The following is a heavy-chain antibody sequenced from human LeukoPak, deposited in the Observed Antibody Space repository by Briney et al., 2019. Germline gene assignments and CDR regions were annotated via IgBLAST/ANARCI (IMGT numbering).Heavy chain of an antibody. Sequence: PGGSLRLSCAASGFTVSSNYMSWVREAPGTGLEWVSVIYSGGSTYYADSVKGRFTISRDNSKNTLYLKMNSLRAEDTAVYYCARGTYYYYYGMDVWGQGTTVTVSS. V-gene: IGHV3-53*01. CDR3: ARGTYYYYYGMDV. CDR2: IYSGGST. CDR1: GFTVSSNY. J-gene: IGHJ6*02.